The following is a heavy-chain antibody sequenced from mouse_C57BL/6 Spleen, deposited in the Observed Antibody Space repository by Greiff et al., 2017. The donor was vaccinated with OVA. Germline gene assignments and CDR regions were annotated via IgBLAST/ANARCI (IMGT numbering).Heavy chain of an antibody. V-gene: IGHV1-80*01. CDR1: GYAFSSYW. Sequence: VQLQESGAELVKPGASVKISCKASGYAFSSYWMNWVKQRPGKGLEWIGQIYPGDGDTNYNGKFKGKATLTADKSSSTAYLQLSSLTSEDSAVYFCAREGITTEGFAYWGQGTLVTVSA. CDR2: IYPGDGDT. CDR3: AREGITTEGFAY. J-gene: IGHJ3*01. D-gene: IGHD1-1*01.